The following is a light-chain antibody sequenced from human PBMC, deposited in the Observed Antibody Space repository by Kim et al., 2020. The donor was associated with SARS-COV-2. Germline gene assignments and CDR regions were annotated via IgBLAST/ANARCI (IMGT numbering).Light chain of an antibody. CDR3: QEYNSVPIT. Sequence: ASVGARVTITCRASQDISNQLAWFQQKPGKVPRLLIYGASTLQSGDPSRFSGSGSGTEFTLTISSLQPEDVATYYCQEYNSVPITFGQGTRLEIK. CDR2: GAS. V-gene: IGKV1-27*01. J-gene: IGKJ5*01. CDR1: QDISNQ.